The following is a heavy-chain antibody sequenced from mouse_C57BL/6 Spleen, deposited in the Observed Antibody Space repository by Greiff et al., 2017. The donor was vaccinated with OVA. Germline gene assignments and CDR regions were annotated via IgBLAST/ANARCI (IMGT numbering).Heavy chain of an antibody. J-gene: IGHJ2*01. D-gene: IGHD2-4*01. V-gene: IGHV2-2*01. Sequence: QVQLQQSGPGLVQPSQSLSITCTVSGFSLTSYGVHWVRQSPGKGLEWLGVIWSGGSTDYTAAFISRLSISKDNSKSQVFCKMNSLQADDTAIYYCARNRYDYGGPFDYWGQGTTLTVSS. CDR1: GFSLTSYG. CDR2: IWSGGST. CDR3: ARNRYDYGGPFDY.